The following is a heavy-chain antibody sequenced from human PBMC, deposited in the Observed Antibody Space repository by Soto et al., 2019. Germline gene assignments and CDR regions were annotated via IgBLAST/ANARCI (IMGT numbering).Heavy chain of an antibody. Sequence: PGESLKISCKGSGYSFTSYWIGWVRQMPGKGLEWMGIIYPGDSDTRYSPSFQGQVTISADKSISTAYLQWSSLKASDTAMYYCARREDTAMATVDAFDIWGQGTMVTVSS. D-gene: IGHD5-18*01. CDR1: GYSFTSYW. CDR2: IYPGDSDT. V-gene: IGHV5-51*01. CDR3: ARREDTAMATVDAFDI. J-gene: IGHJ3*02.